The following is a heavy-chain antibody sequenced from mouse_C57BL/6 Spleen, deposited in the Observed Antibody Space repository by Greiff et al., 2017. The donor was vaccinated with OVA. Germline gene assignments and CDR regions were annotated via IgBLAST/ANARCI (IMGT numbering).Heavy chain of an antibody. CDR3: ARWGTTVVADY. J-gene: IGHJ2*01. Sequence: VKLQQPGAELVMPGASVKLSCKASGYTFTSYWMHWVKQRPGQGLEWIGEIDPSDSYTNYNQKFKGKSTLTVDKSSSTAYMQLSSLTSEDSAVYYCARWGTTVVADYWGQGTTLTVSS. CDR2: IDPSDSYT. D-gene: IGHD1-1*01. CDR1: GYTFTSYW. V-gene: IGHV1-69*01.